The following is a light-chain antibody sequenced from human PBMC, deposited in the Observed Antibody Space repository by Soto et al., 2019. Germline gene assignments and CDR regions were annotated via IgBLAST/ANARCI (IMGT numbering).Light chain of an antibody. V-gene: IGLV2-14*01. CDR3: SSYTSSRAYV. CDR2: EVS. Sequence: QSVLTQPASVSGSPGQSITISCTGTSSDVGGYNYVSWYQQQSGKAPKLIIHEVSNRPSGVSNRFSGSKSGNTASLTISGLQAEDEADYYCSSYTSSRAYVFGIGTKVTVL. CDR1: SSDVGGYNY. J-gene: IGLJ1*01.